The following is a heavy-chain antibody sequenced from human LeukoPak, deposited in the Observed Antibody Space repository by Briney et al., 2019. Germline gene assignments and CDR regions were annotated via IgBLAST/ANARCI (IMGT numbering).Heavy chain of an antibody. CDR1: GGSISSYF. D-gene: IGHD2-2*01. CDR2: IYYSGST. Sequence: SETLSLTCTVSGGSISSYFWSWIRQPPGKGLEWIGYIYYSGSTNYNPSLKSRVTISVDTSKNQFSLKLSSVTAADTAVYYCARLTFFWVYQLPKPDALDIWGQGTMVTVSS. V-gene: IGHV4-59*12. CDR3: ARLTFFWVYQLPKPDALDI. J-gene: IGHJ3*02.